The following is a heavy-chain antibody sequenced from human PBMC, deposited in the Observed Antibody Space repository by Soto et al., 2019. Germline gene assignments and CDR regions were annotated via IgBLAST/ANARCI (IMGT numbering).Heavy chain of an antibody. CDR3: ARGGSDYYFDY. Sequence: EVQLVESGGGLVQPGGSLRLSCAASGFTFSSYAMHWVRQAPGKGLEYVSTINRNGGSTYYANSVKGRFTISRDNSHNTLYLQMGRLRAEDMAVYDCARGGSDYYFDYWGQGTLVTVSS. J-gene: IGHJ4*02. V-gene: IGHV3-64*01. CDR2: INRNGGST. CDR1: GFTFSSYA. D-gene: IGHD2-21*02.